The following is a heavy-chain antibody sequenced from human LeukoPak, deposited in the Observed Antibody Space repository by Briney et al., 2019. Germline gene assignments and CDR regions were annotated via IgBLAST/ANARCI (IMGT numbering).Heavy chain of an antibody. D-gene: IGHD3-10*01. CDR1: GFTFSNYN. CDR2: ISSSSNII. Sequence: GGSLRLSCAASGFTFSNYNMNWVRQPPGRGLQWVSYISSSSNIIYYADSVKGRFTISRDNAKNPLFLQMNSLRAEDTAVYYCARDFAREFTIDYWGQGTLVTVSS. CDR3: ARDFAREFTIDY. V-gene: IGHV3-48*01. J-gene: IGHJ4*02.